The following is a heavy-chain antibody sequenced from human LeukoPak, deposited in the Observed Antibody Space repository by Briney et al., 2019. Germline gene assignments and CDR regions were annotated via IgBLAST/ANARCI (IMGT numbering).Heavy chain of an antibody. J-gene: IGHJ4*02. V-gene: IGHV3-20*04. D-gene: IGHD2-8*01. CDR1: GFTFSSYA. CDR3: ARGFRNGPFDC. CDR2: INRNGGST. Sequence: GGSLRLTCAASGFTFSSYAMSWVRQPPGKGLEWVSGINRNGGSTDYADSVKGRFTISRDNAKNSHFLQMNSLRAEDTALYYCARGFRNGPFDCWGQGTLVTVSS.